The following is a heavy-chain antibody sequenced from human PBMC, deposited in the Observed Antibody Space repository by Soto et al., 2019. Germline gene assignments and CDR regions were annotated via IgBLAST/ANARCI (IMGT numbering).Heavy chain of an antibody. CDR3: ARDYYGSGSYGRGMAGWFDP. Sequence: QVQLVQSGAEVKKPGASVKVSCKASGYTFTSYAMHWVRQAPGQRLEWMGWINAGNGNTKYSQKFQGRVTITRDTSASTAYMELSSLRSEDTAVYYCARDYYGSGSYGRGMAGWFDPWGQGTLVTVSS. CDR1: GYTFTSYA. D-gene: IGHD3-10*01. J-gene: IGHJ5*02. V-gene: IGHV1-3*01. CDR2: INAGNGNT.